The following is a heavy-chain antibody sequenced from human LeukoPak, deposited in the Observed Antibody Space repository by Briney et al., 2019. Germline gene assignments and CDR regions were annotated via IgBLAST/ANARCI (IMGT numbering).Heavy chain of an antibody. CDR2: IYYSGST. J-gene: IGHJ6*02. CDR1: GGSISSFY. D-gene: IGHD1-26*01. CDR3: ARGSGSYYYGMDV. V-gene: IGHV4-59*01. Sequence: SETLSLTCTVSGGSISSFYWSWIRQPPGKGLEWVGYIYYSGSTNYNPSLKSRVTISVDTSKNQFSLRLSSVTAADTAVYYCARGSGSYYYGMDVWGQGTTVTVSS.